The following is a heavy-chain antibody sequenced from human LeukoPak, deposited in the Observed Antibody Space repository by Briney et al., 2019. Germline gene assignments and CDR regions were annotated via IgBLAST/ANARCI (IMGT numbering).Heavy chain of an antibody. CDR3: ARGPYGSGSYY. CDR2: IYYSGTT. V-gene: IGHV4-30-4*01. Sequence: SQTLSLTCTVSGGSISSGDYYWSWIRQPPGKGLEWIGYIYYSGTTYYNPSLKSRVTISVDTSKNQFSLKLASVTAADTAVYFCARGPYGSGSYYWGQGTLVTVSS. J-gene: IGHJ4*02. CDR1: GGSISSGDYY. D-gene: IGHD3-10*01.